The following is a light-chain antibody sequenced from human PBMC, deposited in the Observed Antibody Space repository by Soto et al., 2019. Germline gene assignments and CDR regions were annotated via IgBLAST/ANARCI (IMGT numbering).Light chain of an antibody. V-gene: IGLV2-14*01. Sequence: QSALTQPASVSGSPGQSITISCTGTSSDVGRYNYVSWYQQYPGKAPKLIIFEVVNRPSGVSSRFSGSKSGNTASLTISGLQAEDEADYYCSSYISSSFLFGTGTKLTVL. J-gene: IGLJ1*01. CDR3: SSYISSSFL. CDR2: EVV. CDR1: SSDVGRYNY.